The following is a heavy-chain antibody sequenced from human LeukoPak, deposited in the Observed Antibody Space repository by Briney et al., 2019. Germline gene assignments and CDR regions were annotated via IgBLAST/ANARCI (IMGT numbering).Heavy chain of an antibody. Sequence: PGRSLRLSCAASGFTFSSSGMHWVREAPGKGLEWVAVIWYDGSDKYSADSVKGRFTTSRDNSKNPLYMQMNSLRAEDTAVYYCASAPYGSGTFLDYWGQGTLVTVSS. CDR3: ASAPYGSGTFLDY. CDR1: GFTFSSSG. D-gene: IGHD3-10*01. CDR2: IWYDGSDK. V-gene: IGHV3-33*01. J-gene: IGHJ4*02.